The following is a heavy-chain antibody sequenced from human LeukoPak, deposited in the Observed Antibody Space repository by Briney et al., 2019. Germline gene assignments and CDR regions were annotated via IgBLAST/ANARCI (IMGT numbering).Heavy chain of an antibody. CDR1: GGSISSSSYY. Sequence: PSETLSLTCTVSGGSISSSSYYWGWIRQPPGKGLEWIGSIYYSGSTYYNPSLKSRVTISVDTSKNQFSLKLSSVTAADTAVYYCARLGAAAYYFDHWGQGTLVTVSS. V-gene: IGHV4-39*01. CDR3: ARLGAAAYYFDH. D-gene: IGHD6-13*01. CDR2: IYYSGST. J-gene: IGHJ4*02.